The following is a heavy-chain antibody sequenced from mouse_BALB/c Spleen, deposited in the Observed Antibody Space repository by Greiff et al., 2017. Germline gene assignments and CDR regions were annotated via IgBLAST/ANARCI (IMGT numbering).Heavy chain of an antibody. CDR2: IWSGGST. CDR3: ARNKGTTATWFAY. J-gene: IGHJ3*01. CDR1: GFSLTSYG. D-gene: IGHD1-2*01. V-gene: IGHV2-2*02. Sequence: VQVVESGPGLVQPSQSLSITCTVSGFSLTSYGVHWVRQSPGKGLEWLGVIWSGGSTDYNAAFISRLSISKDNSKSQVFFKMNSLQANDTAIYYCARNKGTTATWFAYWGQGTLVTVSA.